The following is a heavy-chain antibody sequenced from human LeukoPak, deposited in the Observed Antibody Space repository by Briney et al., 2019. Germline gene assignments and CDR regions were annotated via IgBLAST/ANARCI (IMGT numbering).Heavy chain of an antibody. CDR2: ISAYNGNT. CDR1: GYTFTSYG. V-gene: IGHV1-18*01. Sequence: ASVKVSCKASGYTFTSYGISWVRQAPGQGLEWMGWISAYNGNTNYAQKLQGRFTLTTDTSTSTAYMELRSLTSDDTAVYYCARDTKTATLAGGNDSWGQGNLVTVSS. J-gene: IGHJ4*02. D-gene: IGHD3-16*01. CDR3: ARDTKTATLAGGNDS.